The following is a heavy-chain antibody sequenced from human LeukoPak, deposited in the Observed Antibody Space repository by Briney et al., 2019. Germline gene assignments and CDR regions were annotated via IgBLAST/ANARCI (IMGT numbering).Heavy chain of an antibody. V-gene: IGHV3-9*01. CDR2: ISWNSGSI. J-gene: IGHJ4*02. Sequence: GRSLRLSGAASGFTFDDYAMHWVRQAPGKGLEWVSGISWNSGSIGYADSVKGRFTISRDNAKNSLYLQMNSLRAEDTALYYCAKDIYYDSSGYYGPFDYWGQGTLVTVSS. CDR3: AKDIYYDSSGYYGPFDY. CDR1: GFTFDDYA. D-gene: IGHD3-22*01.